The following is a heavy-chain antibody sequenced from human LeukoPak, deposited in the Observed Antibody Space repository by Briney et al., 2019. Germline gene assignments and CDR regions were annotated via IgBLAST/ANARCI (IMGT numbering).Heavy chain of an antibody. D-gene: IGHD2-2*01. J-gene: IGHJ6*03. CDR2: IYYSGTT. Sequence: ASETLSLTCSVSGASISSNYWTWIRQPPGKGLEWIGNIYYSGTTNYNPSLKSRVTISVDQSKKQFSLNLISVTAADTAVYFCALAHCSRTNCYDLDSFYYYMDVWGKGTTVTVSS. CDR1: GASISSNY. CDR3: ALAHCSRTNCYDLDSFYYYMDV. V-gene: IGHV4-59*01.